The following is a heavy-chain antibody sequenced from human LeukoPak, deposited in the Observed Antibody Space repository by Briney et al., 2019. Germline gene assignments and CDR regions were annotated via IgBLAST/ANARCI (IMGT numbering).Heavy chain of an antibody. J-gene: IGHJ4*02. V-gene: IGHV1-2*06. CDR1: GYTFTGYY. D-gene: IGHD1-26*01. CDR3: TRESGSYHGNDY. CDR2: INPNNGGT. Sequence: ASVKVSCKASGYTFTGYYMHWVRQAPGQGLEWMGRINPNNGGTNYAQKFQGRVAMTGDTSISTAYMELSSLRSDDTAVYYCTRESGSYHGNDYWGQGTLVTVSS.